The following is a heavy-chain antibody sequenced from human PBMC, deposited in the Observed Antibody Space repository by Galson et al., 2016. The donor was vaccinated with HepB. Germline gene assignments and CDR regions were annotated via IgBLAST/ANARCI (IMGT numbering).Heavy chain of an antibody. J-gene: IGHJ3*02. CDR3: ARDGPTYQDAFRT. Sequence: SVKVSCKASGGAFSTFTISWVRQAPGQGLEWMGGIIPAFDTAKSAPRFQGRITITADGSTSTVFMELSSLRSDDTAVYYCARDGPTYQDAFRTWGQGTMVTVSS. CDR2: IIPAFDTA. V-gene: IGHV1-69*13. CDR1: GGAFSTFT.